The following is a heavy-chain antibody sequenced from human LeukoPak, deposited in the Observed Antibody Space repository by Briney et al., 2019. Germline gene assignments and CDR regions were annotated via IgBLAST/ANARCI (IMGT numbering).Heavy chain of an antibody. CDR1: GFTSSNYN. D-gene: IGHD1-1*01. Sequence: PGGSLRLSCAASGFTSSNYNMNWVRQAPGKGLEWVSYISSSSTTIYYADSVKGRFTISRDNAKNSLYLQMNNLRAEDTAIYYCARDLNWETYWGQGTLVTVSS. J-gene: IGHJ1*01. CDR3: ARDLNWETY. CDR2: ISSSSTTI. V-gene: IGHV3-48*04.